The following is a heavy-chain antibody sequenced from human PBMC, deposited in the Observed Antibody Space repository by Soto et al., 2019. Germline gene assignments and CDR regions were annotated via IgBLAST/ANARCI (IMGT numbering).Heavy chain of an antibody. Sequence: SETLSLTCTVSGCSISSYYWSWIRQPPGKGLEWIGSIYYSGSTYYNPSLKSRVTISVDTSKNQFSLKLSSVTAADTAVYYCARRAYSHFDYWGQGTLVTVSS. CDR1: GCSISSYY. CDR2: IYYSGST. CDR3: ARRAYSHFDY. V-gene: IGHV4-39*01. D-gene: IGHD3-16*01. J-gene: IGHJ4*02.